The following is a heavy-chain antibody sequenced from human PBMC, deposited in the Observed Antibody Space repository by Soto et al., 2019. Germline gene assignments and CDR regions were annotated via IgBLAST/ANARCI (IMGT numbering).Heavy chain of an antibody. CDR3: ARDLDYGVMGGHFDI. Sequence: GGSLRLSCAASGFTVSSNYMSWVRQAPGKGLEWVSVIYSGGSTYYADSVKGRFTISRDNSKNTLYLQMNSLRAEDTAVYYCARDLDYGVMGGHFDIWGQGTMVTVSS. V-gene: IGHV3-66*01. CDR1: GFTVSSNY. D-gene: IGHD4-17*01. CDR2: IYSGGST. J-gene: IGHJ3*02.